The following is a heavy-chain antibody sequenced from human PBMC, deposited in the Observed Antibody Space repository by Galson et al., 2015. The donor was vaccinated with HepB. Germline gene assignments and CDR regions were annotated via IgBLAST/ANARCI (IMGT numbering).Heavy chain of an antibody. D-gene: IGHD6-13*01. V-gene: IGHV3-30-3*01. CDR1: GFTFSSYA. J-gene: IGHJ4*02. Sequence: SLGLSCAASGFTFSSYAMHWVRQAPGKGLGWVAVISYDGSNKYYADSVKGRFTISRDNSKNTLYLQMNSLRAEDTAVYYCARVPGGAAAGPIDYWGQGTLVTVSS. CDR3: ARVPGGAAAGPIDY. CDR2: ISYDGSNK.